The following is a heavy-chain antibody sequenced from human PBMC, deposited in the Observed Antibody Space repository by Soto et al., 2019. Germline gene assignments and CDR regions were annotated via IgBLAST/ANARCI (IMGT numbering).Heavy chain of an antibody. CDR3: AKGGYYDSSGMENAFDI. J-gene: IGHJ3*02. D-gene: IGHD3-22*01. Sequence: GGSLRRSCAASGFTFSSCGMHWVRQAPGKGLEWVAVISYDGSNKYYADSVKGRFTISRDNSKNTLYLQMNSLRAEDTAVYYCAKGGYYDSSGMENAFDIWGQGTMVTVSS. CDR2: ISYDGSNK. CDR1: GFTFSSCG. V-gene: IGHV3-30*18.